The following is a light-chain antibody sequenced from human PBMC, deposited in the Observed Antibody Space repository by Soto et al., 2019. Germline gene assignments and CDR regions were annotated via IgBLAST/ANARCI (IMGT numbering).Light chain of an antibody. CDR3: QQSNIAPLT. CDR2: AAS. Sequence: DIQMTQSPPSLSASVGDRVTITCRASQSISRYLNWYQQKPGKAPKVLICAASSLQSGVSSRFSGSGSGTDFTLTVSSLQPEDFATYYCQQSNIAPLTVGGGTKVDIK. V-gene: IGKV1-39*01. CDR1: QSISRY. J-gene: IGKJ4*01.